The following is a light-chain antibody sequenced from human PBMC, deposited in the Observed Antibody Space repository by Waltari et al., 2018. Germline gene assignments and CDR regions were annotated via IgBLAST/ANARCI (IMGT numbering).Light chain of an antibody. CDR1: SSDVGVYDL. CDR3: CSYAGNRIWI. J-gene: IGLJ2*01. Sequence: QSALAQPASVSGSPGRSIPISCSGSSSDVGVYDLVSRYQQKPGRAPKLILPDVTERPSGGSDRYSGSKAGTTASLTISGLPPEDEADYYCCSYAGNRIWIFGGGTKVTVL. V-gene: IGLV2-23*02. CDR2: DVT.